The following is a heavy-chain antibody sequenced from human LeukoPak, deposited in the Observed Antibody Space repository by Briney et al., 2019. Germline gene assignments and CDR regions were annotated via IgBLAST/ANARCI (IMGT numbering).Heavy chain of an antibody. V-gene: IGHV3-53*01. Sequence: GGSLRLSCTVSGFTVSSNSMSWVRQAPGKGLEWVSFIYSGGSTQYSDSVKGRFTISRDDSKNTLYLQMNSLRAEDTAVYYCARRAGDYSHPYDYWGQGTLVTVSS. D-gene: IGHD3-22*01. CDR2: IYSGGST. J-gene: IGHJ4*02. CDR3: ARRAGDYSHPYDY. CDR1: GFTVSSNS.